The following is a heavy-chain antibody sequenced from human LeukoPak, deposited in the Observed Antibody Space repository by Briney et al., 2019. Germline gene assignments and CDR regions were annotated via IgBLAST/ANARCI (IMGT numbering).Heavy chain of an antibody. J-gene: IGHJ4*02. CDR1: GFTFSTYS. D-gene: IGHD6-6*01. Sequence: GGSLRLSCAASGFTFSTYSMNWVRQAPGKGLEWVSSISSTSTYIYYADSVTGRFTISRDSAKNSLYLQMNSLSVEDTAVYYCARLGSSSDRRFDYWGQGTLVTVSS. CDR3: ARLGSSSDRRFDY. V-gene: IGHV3-21*01. CDR2: ISSTSTYI.